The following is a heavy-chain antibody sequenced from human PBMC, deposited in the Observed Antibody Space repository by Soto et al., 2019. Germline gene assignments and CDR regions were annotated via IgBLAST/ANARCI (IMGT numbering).Heavy chain of an antibody. CDR2: ISYDGSNK. J-gene: IGHJ6*04. CDR1: GFTFSSYG. Sequence: PGGSLRLSCAASGFTFSSYGMHWVRQAPGKGLEWVAVISYDGSNKYYADSAKGRFTISRDNSKNTLYLQMNSLRAEDTAVYYCAKDQYYYDSSGYHTMYYYYGMDAWGEGTTVTVSS. V-gene: IGHV3-30*18. D-gene: IGHD3-22*01. CDR3: AKDQYYYDSSGYHTMYYYYGMDA.